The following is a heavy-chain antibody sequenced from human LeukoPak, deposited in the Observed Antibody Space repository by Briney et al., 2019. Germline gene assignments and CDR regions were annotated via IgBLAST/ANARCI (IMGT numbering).Heavy chain of an antibody. Sequence: SVKVSCKTSGGTFLNYAISWVRQAPGQGLEWMGRILPILGIANYAQKFQARVTLTADKSTSTAYMELSSLRSDDTAVYYCARASQDYYGSGSYYRGGDAFDIWGQGTMVTVSS. V-gene: IGHV1-69*04. CDR3: ARASQDYYGSGSYYRGGDAFDI. D-gene: IGHD3-10*01. CDR1: GGTFLNYA. CDR2: ILPILGIA. J-gene: IGHJ3*02.